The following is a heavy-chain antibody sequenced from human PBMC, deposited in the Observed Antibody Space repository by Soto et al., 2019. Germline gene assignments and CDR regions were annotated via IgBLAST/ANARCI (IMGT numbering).Heavy chain of an antibody. D-gene: IGHD6-19*01. CDR3: ARIAGAGTRFDY. V-gene: IGHV4-4*02. Sequence: QVQLQESGPGLVKPSGTLSLTCAVSGGSISSSNWWSWVRQPPGKGLEWIGEIYHSGSTNYNPSRTSRVPISVDKSKNQFSLNLSSVTAAATAGYYCARIAGAGTRFDYWGQGTLVTVSS. J-gene: IGHJ4*02. CDR1: GGSISSSNW. CDR2: IYHSGST.